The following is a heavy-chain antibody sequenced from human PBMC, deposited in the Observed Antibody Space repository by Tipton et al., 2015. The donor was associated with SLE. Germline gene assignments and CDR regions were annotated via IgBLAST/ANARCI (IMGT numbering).Heavy chain of an antibody. CDR3: ARHPGSSWYHGRYFDY. CDR2: ISYTGST. Sequence: TLSLTCTVSGGSINCYYWSWIRQPPGKGLEWVGYISYTGSTIYNPSLKSRVTISMDTSKNQFSLKLSSVTAADTAVYYCARHPGSSWYHGRYFDYWGQGTLVTVSS. CDR1: GGSINCYY. D-gene: IGHD6-13*01. J-gene: IGHJ4*02. V-gene: IGHV4-59*08.